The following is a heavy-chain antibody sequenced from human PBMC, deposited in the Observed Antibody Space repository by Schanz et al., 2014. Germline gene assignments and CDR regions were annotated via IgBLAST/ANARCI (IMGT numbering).Heavy chain of an antibody. CDR3: AKDQGSYGSGSYSYFDY. J-gene: IGHJ4*02. Sequence: QGQLVESGGGVVQPGRSLRLSCAASGFTFSSYAMHWVRQAPGKGLEWVAVMSYDGSNKYYADSVKGRFTISRDTPKNTLYVQMNSLRAEDTAVYYCAKDQGSYGSGSYSYFDYWGQGTLATVSS. D-gene: IGHD3-10*01. CDR1: GFTFSSYA. V-gene: IGHV3-30-3*01. CDR2: MSYDGSNK.